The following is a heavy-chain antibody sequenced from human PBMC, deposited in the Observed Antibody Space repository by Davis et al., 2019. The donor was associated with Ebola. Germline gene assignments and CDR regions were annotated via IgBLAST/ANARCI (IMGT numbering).Heavy chain of an antibody. CDR1: GFTFSSYA. V-gene: IGHV3-23*01. Sequence: GESLKISCAASGFTFSSYAMSWVRQAPGKGLEWVSAISGSGGTTSHADSVKGRFTISRDNSKNTLYLQMNSLRAEDTAVYYCAKVPNVGCFNGVCSYGDYYYMEVWGIGTTVTVSS. J-gene: IGHJ6*03. CDR2: ISGSGGTT. CDR3: AKVPNVGCFNGVCSYGDYYYMEV. D-gene: IGHD2-8*01.